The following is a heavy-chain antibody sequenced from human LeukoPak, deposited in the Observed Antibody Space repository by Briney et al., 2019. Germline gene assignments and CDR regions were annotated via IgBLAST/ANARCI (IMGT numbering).Heavy chain of an antibody. Sequence: GESLKISCKGSGYSFTSYWIGRVRQMPGKGLEWMWIIYPGDSDTRYSPSFQGQVTISADKSISTAYLRWSSLKASDTAMYYCARQQAKIVDYWGQGTLVTVSS. CDR2: IYPGDSDT. D-gene: IGHD3-22*01. CDR3: ARQQAKIVDY. V-gene: IGHV5-51*01. CDR1: GYSFTSYW. J-gene: IGHJ4*02.